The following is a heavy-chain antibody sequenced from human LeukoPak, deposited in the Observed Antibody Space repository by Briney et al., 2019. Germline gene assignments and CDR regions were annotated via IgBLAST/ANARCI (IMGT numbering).Heavy chain of an antibody. J-gene: IGHJ3*02. V-gene: IGHV3-66*01. CDR1: GFTFSSYS. Sequence: PGGSLRLSCAASGFTFSSYSMNWVRQAPGKGLEWVSVIYSGGSTYYADSVKGRFTISRDNSKNTLYLQMNSLRAEDTAVYYCARSKGLVGALGDDAFDIWGQGTMVTVSS. CDR3: ARSKGLVGALGDDAFDI. D-gene: IGHD1-26*01. CDR2: IYSGGST.